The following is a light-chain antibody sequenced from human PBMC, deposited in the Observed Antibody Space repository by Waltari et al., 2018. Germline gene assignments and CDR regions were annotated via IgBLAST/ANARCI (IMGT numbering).Light chain of an antibody. CDR2: DVS. Sequence: QSALTQPASVSGSPGQSLPISCTGTSSDVGLYNYVSWYQQHPGKAPKLMIVDVSKRPSGVSNRFSGSKSGDTASLTISGLQAEDEADYYCSSSTSSSIVFGGGTKVTVL. J-gene: IGLJ2*01. V-gene: IGLV2-14*01. CDR1: SSDVGLYNY. CDR3: SSSTSSSIV.